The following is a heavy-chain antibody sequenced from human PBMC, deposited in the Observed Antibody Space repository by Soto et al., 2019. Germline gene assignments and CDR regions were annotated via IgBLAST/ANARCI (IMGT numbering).Heavy chain of an antibody. CDR3: ARGIGTTVTHGIHY. CDR2: INHSGST. Sequence: SETLSLTCAVYGGSFSGYYWSWIRQPPGKGLEWIGEINHSGSTNYNPSLKSRVTISVDTSKNQFSLKLSPVTAADTAVYYCARGIGTTVTHGIHYWGQGTLVTVSS. V-gene: IGHV4-34*01. D-gene: IGHD4-17*01. CDR1: GGSFSGYY. J-gene: IGHJ4*02.